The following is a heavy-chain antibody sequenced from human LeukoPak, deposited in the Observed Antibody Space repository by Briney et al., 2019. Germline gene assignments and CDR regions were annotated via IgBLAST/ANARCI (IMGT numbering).Heavy chain of an antibody. V-gene: IGHV1-2*02. J-gene: IGHJ5*02. D-gene: IGHD2-8*01. CDR1: GYTFTGYY. CDR3: ARASVALMVYAIRDWFDP. CDR2: INPNSGGT. Sequence: ASVKVSCKASGYTFTGYYMHWVRQAPGQGLEWMGWINPNSGGTNYAQKFQGRVTMTRDTSISTAYMELSRLRSDDTAVYYCARASVALMVYAIRDWFDPWGQGTLVAVSS.